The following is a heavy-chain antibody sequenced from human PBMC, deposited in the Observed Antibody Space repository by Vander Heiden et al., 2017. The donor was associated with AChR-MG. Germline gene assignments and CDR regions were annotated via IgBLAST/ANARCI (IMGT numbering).Heavy chain of an antibody. D-gene: IGHD1-7*01. V-gene: IGHV5-51*01. J-gene: IGHJ4*02. CDR3: ARHIGTTGSFFDY. CDR1: GYSFTSYW. Sequence: EVQLVQSGAEVNKPGESLKISCKGSGYSFTSYWIGWVRQMPGKGLEWMRIIYPGDSDTRYSPSFQVQFTIAADKSISTAYLQWSSLKASDTAMYYCARHIGTTGSFFDYWGQGTLVTVSS. CDR2: IYPGDSDT.